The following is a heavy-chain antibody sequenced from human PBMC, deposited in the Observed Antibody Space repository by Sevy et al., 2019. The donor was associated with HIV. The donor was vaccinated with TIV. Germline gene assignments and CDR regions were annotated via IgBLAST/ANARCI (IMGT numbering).Heavy chain of an antibody. CDR1: GGSISTYY. CDR2: IYYSGRT. V-gene: IGHV4-59*08. D-gene: IGHD3-3*01. J-gene: IGHJ4*02. Sequence: SETLSLTCTVSGGSISTYYWTWIRQPPGKGLEWIGYIYYSGRTNYNPSLKSRVTISVDTSTNHFSLKLRSVTAADTAVYYCARHSYYDFWSGYPVGHFDYWGQGTLVTVSS. CDR3: ARHSYYDFWSGYPVGHFDY.